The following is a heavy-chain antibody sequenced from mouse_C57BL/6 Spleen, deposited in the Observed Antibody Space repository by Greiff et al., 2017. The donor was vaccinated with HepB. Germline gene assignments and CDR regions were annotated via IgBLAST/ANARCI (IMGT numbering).Heavy chain of an antibody. CDR1: GYTFTSYW. CDR3: ARRAIAQARDY. D-gene: IGHD3-3*01. V-gene: IGHV1-64*01. J-gene: IGHJ4*01. Sequence: QVHVKQPGAELVKPGASVTLSCKASGYTFTSYWMHWVKQRPGQGLEWIGMIHPNSGSTNYNEKFKSKATLTVDKSSSTAYMQLSSLTSEDSAVYYCARRAIAQARDYWGQGTSVTVAS. CDR2: IHPNSGST.